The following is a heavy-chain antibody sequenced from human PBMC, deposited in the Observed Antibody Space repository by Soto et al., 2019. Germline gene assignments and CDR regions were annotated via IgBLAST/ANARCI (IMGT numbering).Heavy chain of an antibody. CDR2: ITDNGGST. D-gene: IGHD4-17*01. J-gene: IGHJ4*02. CDR3: AKERATTTAFDY. CDR1: GFPLGRDG. Sequence: GGSLGLSFAPFGFPLGRDGRVWAGKAPGKGLEWVSLITDNGGSTYYADSVKGRFTISRDNTKNTLFLQMNSLRAEDTAVYYCAKERATTTAFDYWGQGALVTVSS. V-gene: IGHV3-23*01.